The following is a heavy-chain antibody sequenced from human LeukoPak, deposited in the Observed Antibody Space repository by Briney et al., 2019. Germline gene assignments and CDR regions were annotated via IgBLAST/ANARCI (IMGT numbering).Heavy chain of an antibody. CDR3: ARESRGGDYFDY. V-gene: IGHV3-30*01. CDR1: GFTFSSYA. Sequence: PGRSLRLSCAASGFTFSSYAMHWVRQAPGKGLEWVAVVSYDGSNKYYADSVKDRFTISRDNSKNTLYLQMNSLRAEDTAVYYCARESRGGDYFDYWGQGTLVTVSS. D-gene: IGHD2-21*01. CDR2: VSYDGSNK. J-gene: IGHJ4*02.